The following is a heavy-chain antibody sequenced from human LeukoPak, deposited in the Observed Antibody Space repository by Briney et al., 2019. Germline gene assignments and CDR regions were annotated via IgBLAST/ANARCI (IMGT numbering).Heavy chain of an antibody. Sequence: GGSLRLSCAASGFTFSIYAMSWVRQAPGKGLEWVSDISGNGGSTYYADPVKGRFTISRGNYKITVYLQMNSLRAEDTAVYYCAKNTGQSSEYSYGFDYWGQGTLVTVSS. CDR2: ISGNGGST. CDR3: AKNTGQSSEYSYGFDY. D-gene: IGHD5-18*01. J-gene: IGHJ4*02. CDR1: GFTFSIYA. V-gene: IGHV3-23*01.